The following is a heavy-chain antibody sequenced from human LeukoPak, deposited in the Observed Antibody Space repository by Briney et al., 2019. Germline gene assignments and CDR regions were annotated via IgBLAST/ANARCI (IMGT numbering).Heavy chain of an antibody. Sequence: ASVKVSCKASGYTFTSYGISWVRQAPGQGVEWMGWISAYNGNTNYAQKLQGRVTMTTDTSTSTAYMELRSLRSDGTAVYYCARDGYCSGGSCYSYYYYGMDVWGQGTTVTVSS. CDR1: GYTFTSYG. CDR3: ARDGYCSGGSCYSYYYYGMDV. CDR2: ISAYNGNT. D-gene: IGHD2-15*01. J-gene: IGHJ6*02. V-gene: IGHV1-18*01.